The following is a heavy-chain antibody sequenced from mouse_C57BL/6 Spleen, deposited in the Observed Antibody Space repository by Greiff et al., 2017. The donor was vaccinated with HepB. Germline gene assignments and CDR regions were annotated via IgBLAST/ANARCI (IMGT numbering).Heavy chain of an antibody. V-gene: IGHV7-3*01. CDR1: GFTFTDYY. D-gene: IGHD1-1*01. Sequence: EVQVVESGGGLVQPGGSLSLSCAASGFTFTDYYMSWVRQPPGKALEWLGFIRNKANGYTTEYSASVKGRFTISRDNSQSILYLQMNALRAEDSATYYCASHYYYGSSSYWYFDVWGTGTTVTVSS. CDR2: IRNKANGYTT. J-gene: IGHJ1*03. CDR3: ASHYYYGSSSYWYFDV.